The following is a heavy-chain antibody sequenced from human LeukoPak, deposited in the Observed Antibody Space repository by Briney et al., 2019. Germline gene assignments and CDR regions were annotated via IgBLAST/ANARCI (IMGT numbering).Heavy chain of an antibody. Sequence: ASVKVSCKASGGTFSSYAISWVRQAPGQGLEWMGGIIPIFGTANYAQKFQGRVTITTDESTSTAYMELSSLRSEDTAVYYCASVTPPYKKRNFHFWSGYYPTYYYHYMDVLGKGATVTRSS. V-gene: IGHV1-69*05. CDR2: IIPIFGTA. J-gene: IGHJ6*03. CDR3: ASVTPPYKKRNFHFWSGYYPTYYYHYMDV. CDR1: GGTFSSYA. D-gene: IGHD3-3*02.